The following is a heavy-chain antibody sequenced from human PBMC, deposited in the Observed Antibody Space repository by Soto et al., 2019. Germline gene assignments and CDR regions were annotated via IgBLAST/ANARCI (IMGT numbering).Heavy chain of an antibody. CDR1: GYTFTSSG. D-gene: IGHD1-20*01. J-gene: IGHJ5*02. V-gene: IGHV1-18*01. CDR2: ISAYNGNT. CDR3: ARTDNWNDGRWPDT. Sequence: VSCKASGYTFTSSGISWVRQAPGQGLAWMGWISAYNGNTNYAQKLQGRVTMTTDTSTSTAYMELRSLRSDDTAVYYCARTDNWNDGRWPDTWGQATTITLPS.